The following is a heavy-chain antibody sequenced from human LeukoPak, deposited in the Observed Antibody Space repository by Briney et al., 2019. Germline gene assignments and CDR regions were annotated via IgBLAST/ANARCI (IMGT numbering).Heavy chain of an antibody. J-gene: IGHJ4*02. CDR1: GFTFSDYY. CDR2: ISYDGSNK. D-gene: IGHD4-17*01. V-gene: IGHV3-30*03. Sequence: GGSLRLSCAASGFTFSDYYMTWIRQAPGNALEWVAVISYDGSNKYYADSVKGRFTISRDNSKNTLYLQMNSLRAEDTAVYYCARGTYYGDYAFDYWGQGTLVTVSS. CDR3: ARGTYYGDYAFDY.